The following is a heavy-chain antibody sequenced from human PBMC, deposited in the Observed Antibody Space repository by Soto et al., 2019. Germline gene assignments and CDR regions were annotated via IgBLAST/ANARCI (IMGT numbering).Heavy chain of an antibody. CDR2: ISSSSSTI. D-gene: IGHD2-21*02. CDR3: ARDPYCGGDCRRAFDI. V-gene: IGHV3-48*02. Sequence: VGSLRLSCAASGFTFSSYSMNWVRQAPGKGLEWVSYISSSSSTIYYADSVKGRFTISRDNAKNSLYLQMNSLRDEDTAVYYCARDPYCGGDCRRAFDIWGQGTMVTV. CDR1: GFTFSSYS. J-gene: IGHJ3*02.